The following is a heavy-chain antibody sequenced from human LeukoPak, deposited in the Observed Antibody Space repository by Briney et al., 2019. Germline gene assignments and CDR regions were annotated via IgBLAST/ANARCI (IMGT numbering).Heavy chain of an antibody. J-gene: IGHJ4*02. Sequence: PGGSLRLSCAASGFTFSSYAMSWVRQAPGKGLEWVSAIRGSGGSTYYADSVKGRFTISRDNSKNTLYLQMNSLRAEDTAVYYCAKLGSMITFGGVIGHDYWGQGTLVTVSS. CDR2: IRGSGGST. V-gene: IGHV3-23*01. D-gene: IGHD3-16*02. CDR1: GFTFSSYA. CDR3: AKLGSMITFGGVIGHDY.